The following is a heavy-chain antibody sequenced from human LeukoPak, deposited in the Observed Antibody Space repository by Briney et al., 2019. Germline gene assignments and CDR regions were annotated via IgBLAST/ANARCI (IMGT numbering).Heavy chain of an antibody. V-gene: IGHV4-59*11. J-gene: IGHJ4*02. CDR2: IYYSGST. D-gene: IGHD6-6*01. Sequence: SETLSLTCTVSGGSISSHYWSWIRQPPGNGLEWIGYIYYSGSTNYNPSLKSRVIISVDTSKNQFFLKLSSVTAADTAVYYCARFSGPSRIAARNFDYWGQGTLVTVSS. CDR3: ARFSGPSRIAARNFDY. CDR1: GGSISSHY.